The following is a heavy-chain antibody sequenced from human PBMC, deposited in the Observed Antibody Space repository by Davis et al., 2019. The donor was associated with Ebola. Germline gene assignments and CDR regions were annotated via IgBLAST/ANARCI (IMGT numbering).Heavy chain of an antibody. D-gene: IGHD2/OR15-2a*01. CDR1: GFTFSSYS. J-gene: IGHJ6*02. Sequence: GESLKISCAASGFTFSSYSMNWVRQAPGKGLEWVSSISSSSSYIYYADSVKGRFTISRDNAKNLLLLEMSSLRAEDTAVYYCAREGFYFYGMDVWGQGTTVTVSS. V-gene: IGHV3-21*01. CDR3: AREGFYFYGMDV. CDR2: ISSSSSYI.